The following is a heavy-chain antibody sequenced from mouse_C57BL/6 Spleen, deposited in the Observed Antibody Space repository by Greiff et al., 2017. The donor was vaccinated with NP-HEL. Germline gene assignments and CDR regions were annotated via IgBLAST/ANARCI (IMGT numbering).Heavy chain of an antibody. CDR2: ISSGGSYT. D-gene: IGHD1-1*01. J-gene: IGHJ2*01. CDR3: ASDYCGSGPSDY. Sequence: DVQLVESGGDLVKPGGSLKLSCAASGFTFSSYGMSWVRQTPDKRLEWVATISSGGSYTYYPDSVKGRFTISRDTAKNTLYLQMSSLKSEDTAMYYCASDYCGSGPSDYWGQGTTLTVSS. CDR1: GFTFSSYG. V-gene: IGHV5-6*01.